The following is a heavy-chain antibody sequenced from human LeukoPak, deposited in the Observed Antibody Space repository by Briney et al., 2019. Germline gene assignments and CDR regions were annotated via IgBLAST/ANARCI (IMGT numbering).Heavy chain of an antibody. J-gene: IGHJ4*02. D-gene: IGHD6-19*01. Sequence: GGSLRLSCAASGFTFSDHWMPWVRQVPGKGLLWVARMNSDGTTTNYADSVKGRFTISRDDAENTLFLQMNSLGADDTAVYYCARAGWYRFDYWGQGTLVTVSS. CDR2: MNSDGTTT. CDR1: GFTFSDHW. CDR3: ARAGWYRFDY. V-gene: IGHV3-74*01.